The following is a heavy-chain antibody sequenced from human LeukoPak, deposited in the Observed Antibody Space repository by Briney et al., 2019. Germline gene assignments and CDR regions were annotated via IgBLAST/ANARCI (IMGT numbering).Heavy chain of an antibody. D-gene: IGHD2-15*01. CDR2: ISGSGGST. CDR3: AKDQAVGYCRGGSCYSPQFTGDSFDY. J-gene: IGHJ4*02. V-gene: IGHV3-23*01. CDR1: GFTFSNYA. Sequence: GGSLRLSCAASGFTFSNYAINWVRQAPGKGLEWVSGISGSGGSTFYADSVKGRLTISRDNSKTTLYLQMNSLRADDTAVYYCAKDQAVGYCRGGSCYSPQFTGDSFDYWGQGTLVTVSS.